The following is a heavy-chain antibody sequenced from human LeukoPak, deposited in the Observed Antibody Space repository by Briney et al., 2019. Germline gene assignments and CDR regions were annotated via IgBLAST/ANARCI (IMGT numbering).Heavy chain of an antibody. J-gene: IGHJ3*02. CDR2: ISDIGTTQ. CDR1: GLTFSSYE. D-gene: IGHD2-21*02. V-gene: IGHV3-48*03. CDR3: ARDRSKVTAYDDALDI. Sequence: GGSLRLSCAASGLTFSSYELNWSGQAPGKGLEGVSYISDIGTTQHYADSVKGRFTISRDNAKNSLYLQMNSLTAEDTAVYYCARDRSKVTAYDDALDIWGQGTMVIVSS.